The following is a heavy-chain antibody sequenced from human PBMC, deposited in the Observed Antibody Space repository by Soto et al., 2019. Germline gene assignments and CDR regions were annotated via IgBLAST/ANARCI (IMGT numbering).Heavy chain of an antibody. D-gene: IGHD1-26*01. J-gene: IGHJ4*02. CDR3: AREEVGANFVH. CDR1: GFIFSSYA. Sequence: QMQLVESGGGVVQPGRSLRLSCAASGFIFSSYAMHWVRQAPGKGLEWVAFISYDGRNKYKADSVKGRFTISRDNSENMLYLQMNSLRAEDTAVYYCAREEVGANFVHWRQGTLITVSS. CDR2: ISYDGRNK. V-gene: IGHV3-30*04.